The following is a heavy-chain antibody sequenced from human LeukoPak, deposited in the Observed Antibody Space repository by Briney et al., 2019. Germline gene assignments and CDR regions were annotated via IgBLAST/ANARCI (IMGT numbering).Heavy chain of an antibody. D-gene: IGHD2/OR15-2a*01. V-gene: IGHV4-59*08. CDR3: ARTTSFDY. J-gene: IGHJ4*02. CDR2: IYYSGST. CDR1: GGSISNFY. Sequence: PSETLSLTCTVSGGSISNFYWSWIRQPPGEGLEWIGYIYYSGSTNYNPSLKSRVTISVDTSKHQFSLRLSSVTAADTAVYYCARTTSFDYWGQGTLVTVSS.